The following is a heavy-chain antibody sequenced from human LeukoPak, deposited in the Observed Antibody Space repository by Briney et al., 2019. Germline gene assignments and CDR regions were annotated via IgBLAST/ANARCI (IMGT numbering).Heavy chain of an antibody. Sequence: SETLSLTCTVSGGSISSSSYYWGWIRQPPGKGLEWIGSIYYSGSTYYNPSLKSRVTISVDTSKNQFSLKLSSVTAADTAVYYCARDALSYYYDSSGYYFDAFDIWGQGTMVTVSS. CDR1: GGSISSSSYY. CDR3: ARDALSYYYDSSGYYFDAFDI. CDR2: IYYSGST. V-gene: IGHV4-39*07. D-gene: IGHD3-22*01. J-gene: IGHJ3*02.